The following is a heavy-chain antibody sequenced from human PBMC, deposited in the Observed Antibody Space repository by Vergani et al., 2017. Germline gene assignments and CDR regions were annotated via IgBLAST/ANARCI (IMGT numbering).Heavy chain of an antibody. D-gene: IGHD1-1*01. CDR3: AKGTTGEPYYYYYMDV. J-gene: IGHJ6*03. CDR2: ISGSGGST. Sequence: EVQLVESGGGLVQPGGSLRLSCAASGFTFSSYSMSWVRQAPGKGLEWVSAISGSGGSTYYADSVKGRFTISRDNSKNTLYLQMNSLRAEDTAVYYCAKGTTGEPYYYYYMDVWGEGTTVTVSS. V-gene: IGHV3-23*04. CDR1: GFTFSSYS.